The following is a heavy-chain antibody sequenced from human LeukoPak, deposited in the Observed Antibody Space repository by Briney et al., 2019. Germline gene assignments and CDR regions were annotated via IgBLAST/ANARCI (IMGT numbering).Heavy chain of an antibody. Sequence: GGSLRLSRAASGFTFGDSWVHWVRQAPGKGLVWVSVINADGSTTAYADSVKGRFTISRDNARNTVSLQMNSLTIEDTAVYYCVVVVEPPDSDGFDVWGQGTMVTVSS. V-gene: IGHV3-74*01. CDR2: INADGSTT. CDR1: GFTFGDSW. D-gene: IGHD1-14*01. CDR3: VVVVEPPDSDGFDV. J-gene: IGHJ3*01.